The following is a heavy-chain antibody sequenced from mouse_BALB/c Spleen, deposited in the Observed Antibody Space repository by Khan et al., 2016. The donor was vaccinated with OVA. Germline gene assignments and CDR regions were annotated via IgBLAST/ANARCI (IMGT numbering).Heavy chain of an antibody. CDR3: ARSNYGRFAY. V-gene: IGHV5-9*03. D-gene: IGHD1-1*02. Sequence: EVELVESGGGLVKPGGSLKLSCAASGFTFSSFTMSWVRQTPEKRLEWVASISSGGDNTYYPDSVKGRFTISRDNAKNNLYLQMSSLRSEDTALYDWARSNYGRFAYWGQGTLVTVSA. J-gene: IGHJ3*01. CDR1: GFTFSSFT. CDR2: ISSGGDNT.